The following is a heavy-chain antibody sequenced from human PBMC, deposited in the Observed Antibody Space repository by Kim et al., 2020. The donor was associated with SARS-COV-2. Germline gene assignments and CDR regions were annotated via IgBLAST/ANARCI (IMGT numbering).Heavy chain of an antibody. Sequence: ASVKVSCKASGYTFTGYYMHWVRQAPGQGLEWMGRINPNSGGTNYAQKFQGRVTMTRDTSISTAYMELSRLRSDDTAVYYCARENWNLSHDAFDIWGQGTMVTVSS. CDR1: GYTFTGYY. J-gene: IGHJ3*02. CDR3: ARENWNLSHDAFDI. D-gene: IGHD1-1*01. V-gene: IGHV1-2*06. CDR2: INPNSGGT.